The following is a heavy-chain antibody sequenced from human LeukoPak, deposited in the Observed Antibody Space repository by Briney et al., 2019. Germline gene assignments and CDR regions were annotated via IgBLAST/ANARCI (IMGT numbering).Heavy chain of an antibody. CDR3: ARGQVPAARGYNWFDP. J-gene: IGHJ5*02. V-gene: IGHV4-34*01. CDR2: INARGDT. Sequence: SETLSLTCAVYGWSFNGYYWNWIRQPPGKGLEWIGEINARGDTNYTPSLESRVTTSVDTSKNQFSLRLTSMIPADTALYYCARGQVPAARGYNWFDPWGQGTLVTVSS. CDR1: GWSFNGYY. D-gene: IGHD2-2*01.